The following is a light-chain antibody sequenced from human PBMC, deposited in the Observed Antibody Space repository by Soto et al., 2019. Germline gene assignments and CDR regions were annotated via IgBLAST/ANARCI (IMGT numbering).Light chain of an antibody. CDR3: QQRSNWPWT. CDR2: DAS. CDR1: QSVSFY. J-gene: IGKJ1*01. V-gene: IGKV3-11*01. Sequence: EIVLPQSPATLSLSPGETSTLSCRASQSVSFYLGWYQQKPGQAPRLPIYDASNRATGIPARFSGSGSGTDFTLTISSLEPEDFAVYYCQQRSNWPWTVGQGTKVDIK.